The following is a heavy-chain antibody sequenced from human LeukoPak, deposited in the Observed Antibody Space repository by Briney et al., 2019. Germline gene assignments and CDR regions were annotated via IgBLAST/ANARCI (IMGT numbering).Heavy chain of an antibody. CDR1: GGSISSGGYS. CDR3: ARESSRRDFQH. J-gene: IGHJ1*01. Sequence: SETLSLTCAVSGGSISSGGYSWSWIRQPPGKGLEWIGYIYHSGSTYYNPSLKSRVTMSVDTSKNRFSLKLSSVTAADTAVYYCARESSRRDFQHWGQGTLVTVSS. CDR2: IYHSGST. V-gene: IGHV4-30-2*01. D-gene: IGHD6-13*01.